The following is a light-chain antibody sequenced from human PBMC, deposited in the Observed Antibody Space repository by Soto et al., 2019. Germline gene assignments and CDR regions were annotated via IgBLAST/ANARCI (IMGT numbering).Light chain of an antibody. CDR1: SSDVGNYNL. CDR3: WSYAVGRTYV. Sequence: QSVLTQPASVSGSPGQSITISCTGSSSDVGNYNLVSWYQQHPGKAPKLMIYEDTKWPSGVSNRFSGSKSGNTAYLTISGIQAEDEADYYCWSYAVGRTYVFGTGTKSPS. J-gene: IGLJ1*01. CDR2: EDT. V-gene: IGLV2-23*01.